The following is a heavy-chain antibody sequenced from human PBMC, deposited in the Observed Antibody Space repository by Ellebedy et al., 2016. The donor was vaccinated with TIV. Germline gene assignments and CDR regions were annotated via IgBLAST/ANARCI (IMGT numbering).Heavy chain of an antibody. V-gene: IGHV4-31*03. J-gene: IGHJ4*02. Sequence: MPSETLSLTCTVSGGSISSGGNYRTWIRQHPGKGLEWIGFIYYSGSTYNNPSLRSRVTMSVDTSKNQFSLNLTSVTAADTAMYYCARGSGWYDPFDLWGQGTLVTVSS. CDR3: ARGSGWYDPFDL. CDR2: IYYSGST. D-gene: IGHD6-19*01. CDR1: GGSISSGGNY.